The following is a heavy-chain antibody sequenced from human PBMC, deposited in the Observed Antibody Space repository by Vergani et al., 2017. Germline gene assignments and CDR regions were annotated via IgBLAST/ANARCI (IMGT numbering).Heavy chain of an antibody. CDR1: GFSLSTSGVC. J-gene: IGHJ4*02. D-gene: IGHD3-22*01. V-gene: IGHV2-70*15. Sequence: QVTLRESGPALVKPTQTLTLTCTFSGFSLSTSGVCVSWIRQPPGKALEWLARIDWVDDKYYSTSLKTRLTISKDTSKNQVVLTMTNMDPVDTATYYCARSTYYYDSSGYLDYWGQGTLVTVSS. CDR3: ARSTYYYDSSGYLDY. CDR2: IDWVDDK.